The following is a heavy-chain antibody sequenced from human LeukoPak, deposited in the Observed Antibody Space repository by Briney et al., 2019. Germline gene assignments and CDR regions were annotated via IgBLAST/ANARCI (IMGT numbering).Heavy chain of an antibody. D-gene: IGHD6-13*01. CDR1: GFTFSGSW. J-gene: IGHJ4*02. Sequence: GGSLRLSCATSGFTFSGSWTHWVRQAPGKGLVWVSRINSDGSTTTYADSVKGRFTISRDNAKNTLYLQMNSLRAEDTAVYYCARELVSGYWGQGTLVTVSS. CDR2: INSDGSTT. V-gene: IGHV3-74*01. CDR3: ARELVSGY.